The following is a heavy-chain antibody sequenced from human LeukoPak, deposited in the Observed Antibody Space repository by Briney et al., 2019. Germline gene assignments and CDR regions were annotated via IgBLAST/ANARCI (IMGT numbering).Heavy chain of an antibody. J-gene: IGHJ4*02. CDR3: ARVLKQQLVGRSGDFDH. V-gene: IGHV4-34*01. CDR2: INHSGST. D-gene: IGHD6-13*01. Sequence: SETLSLTCAVYGGSFSGYYWSWIRQPPGKGLEWIGEINHSGSTNYNPSLKSRVTISVDTSKNQFSLKLSSVTAADTAVYYCARVLKQQLVGRSGDFDHWGQGTLVTVSS. CDR1: GGSFSGYY.